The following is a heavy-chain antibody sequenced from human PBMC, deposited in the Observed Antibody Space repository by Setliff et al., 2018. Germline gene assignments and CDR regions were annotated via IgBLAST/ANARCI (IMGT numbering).Heavy chain of an antibody. V-gene: IGHV1-46*01. J-gene: IGHJ4*02. CDR2: IHTGGGSA. Sequence: ASVKVSCTASGYSFTGYYMHWVRQAPGQGLEWMGIIHTGGGSASYAQKFQGRVTMTSDTXXXTXXXXXXXXXXXXXAXXXXARGGMAAAGRKGVFEYWGQGTVVTVSS. CDR3: ARGGMAAAGRKGVFEY. CDR1: GYSFTGYY. D-gene: IGHD6-13*01.